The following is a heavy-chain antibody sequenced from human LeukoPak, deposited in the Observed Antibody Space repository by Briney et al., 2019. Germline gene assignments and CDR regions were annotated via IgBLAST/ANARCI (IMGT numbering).Heavy chain of an antibody. J-gene: IGHJ5*02. CDR3: ARGPIRGGYNWFDP. CDR1: GYTFTGCY. Sequence: ASVKVSCKASGYTFTGCYMHWVRQAPGQGLEWMGWINPNSGGTNYAQKFQGRVTMTRDTSTTTVYMELSSLRSDDTAVYYCARGPIRGGYNWFDPWGQGTLVTVSS. V-gene: IGHV1-2*02. D-gene: IGHD2-15*01. CDR2: INPNSGGT.